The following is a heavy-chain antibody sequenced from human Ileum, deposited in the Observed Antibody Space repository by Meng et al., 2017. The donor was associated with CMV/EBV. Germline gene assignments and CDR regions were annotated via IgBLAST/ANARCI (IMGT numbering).Heavy chain of an antibody. D-gene: IGHD3-3*01. CDR1: FSDHW. CDR2: IYPRDSDI. V-gene: IGHV5-51*01. CDR3: ARLVGYWSGHPTGTTNWFDP. Sequence: FSDHWIGWVRQMPGKGLEWMGIIYPRDSDIRYSPSFQGQVTISVDNSVSTAYLQWSSLKASDTAIYYCARLVGYWSGHPTGTTNWFDPWGQGTLVTVSS. J-gene: IGHJ5*02.